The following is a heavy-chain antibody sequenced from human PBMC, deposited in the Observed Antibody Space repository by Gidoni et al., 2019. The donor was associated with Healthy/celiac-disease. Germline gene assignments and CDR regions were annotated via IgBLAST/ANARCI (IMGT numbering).Heavy chain of an antibody. D-gene: IGHD2-15*01. J-gene: IGHJ4*02. CDR1: GFSLSTSGVG. CDR3: AHNGGWWPRIDY. V-gene: IGHV2-5*01. CDR2: IYWNDDK. Sequence: QITLKESGPTLVKPTQTLTLTCTFSGFSLSTSGVGVGWIRQPPGKALEWLALIYWNDDKRYSPSLKSRLTITKDTSKNQVVLTMTNMDPVDTATYYCAHNGGWWPRIDYWGQGTLVTVSS.